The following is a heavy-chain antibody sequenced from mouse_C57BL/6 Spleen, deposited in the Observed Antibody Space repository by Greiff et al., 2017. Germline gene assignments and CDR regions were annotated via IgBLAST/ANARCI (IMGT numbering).Heavy chain of an antibody. J-gene: IGHJ1*03. D-gene: IGHD2-2*01. V-gene: IGHV1-39*01. CDR3: AKSMVTTDWYFDV. CDR1: GYSFTDYN. Sequence: VQLQQSGPELVKPGASVKISCKASGYSFTDYNMNWVKQSNGKSLEWIGVINPNYGTTSYNQKFKGKATMTVDQSSSTAYMQLNSLTSEDSAVYYCAKSMVTTDWYFDVWGTGTTVTVSS. CDR2: INPNYGTT.